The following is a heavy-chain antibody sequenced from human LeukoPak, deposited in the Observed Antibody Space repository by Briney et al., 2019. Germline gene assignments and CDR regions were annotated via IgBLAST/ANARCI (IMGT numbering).Heavy chain of an antibody. Sequence: SETLSLTCAVYGGSFSGYYWSWIRQPPGKGLEWIGEINHSGSTNYNPSLKSRVTISVDTSKNQFSLKLSSVTAADTAVYYCARAGGFGAYYYYYMDVWGKGTTVTISS. CDR1: GGSFSGYY. J-gene: IGHJ6*03. D-gene: IGHD3-10*01. V-gene: IGHV4-34*01. CDR3: ARAGGFGAYYYYYMDV. CDR2: INHSGST.